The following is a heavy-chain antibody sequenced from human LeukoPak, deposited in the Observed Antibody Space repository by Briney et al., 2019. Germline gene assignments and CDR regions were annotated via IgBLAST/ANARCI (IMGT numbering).Heavy chain of an antibody. D-gene: IGHD3-22*01. CDR2: INNSGST. Sequence: SETLSLTCAVHGGSFSGYYWSWIRQPPGKGLEWTGEINNSGSTNYNPSLKSRVTISVDTSKNQLSLKLSSVTAADTAVYYCASDRQYDSSGPEALWYYYIHVRGKGTTVTVSS. V-gene: IGHV4-34*01. CDR1: GGSFSGYY. CDR3: ASDRQYDSSGPEALWYYYIHV. J-gene: IGHJ6*03.